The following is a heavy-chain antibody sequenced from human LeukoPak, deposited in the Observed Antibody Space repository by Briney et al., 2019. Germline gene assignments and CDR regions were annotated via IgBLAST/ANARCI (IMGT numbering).Heavy chain of an antibody. CDR3: AGPREGSGWGSCWFDP. CDR2: IYYSGST. CDR1: GGSISSSSYY. V-gene: IGHV4-39*01. Sequence: SETLSLTCTVSGGSISSSSYYWGWIRQPPGKGLEWIGSIYYSGSTYYNPSLKSRVTISVDTSKNQFSLKLSSVTAADTAVYYCAGPREGSGWGSCWFDPWGQGTLVTVSS. D-gene: IGHD6-19*01. J-gene: IGHJ5*02.